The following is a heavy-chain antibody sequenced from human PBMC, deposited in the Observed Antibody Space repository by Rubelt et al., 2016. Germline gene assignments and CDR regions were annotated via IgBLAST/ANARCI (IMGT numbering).Heavy chain of an antibody. D-gene: IGHD5-12*01. CDR2: VYSSGRT. Sequence: QLQLQESGPGLVKPSETLSLTCTVSDGSVSSSTYCWGWVRQPPGKGLEWIGSVYSSGRTNYNPSLESRVTMLVDTSNNNGVRRLSSLTAADTAVYYCARLGYQTYWYFDLWGRGTLVTVSS. J-gene: IGHJ2*01. CDR1: DGSVSSSTYC. V-gene: IGHV4-39*07. CDR3: ARLGYQTYWYFDL.